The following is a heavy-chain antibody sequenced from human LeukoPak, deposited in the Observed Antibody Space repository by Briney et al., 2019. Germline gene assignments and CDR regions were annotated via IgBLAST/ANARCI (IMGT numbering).Heavy chain of an antibody. V-gene: IGHV6-1*01. CDR1: GDSVSTKSAT. Sequence: SQTLSLTCAISGDSVSTKSATWNWIRQSPSRGLEWLVRTYYVSKWFNDYAVSVKSRITITPDTSKNQFSLQLNSVTPEDTAVYYCAREGWFGEPPSHWFDPWGQGTLVNVSS. J-gene: IGHJ5*02. D-gene: IGHD3-10*01. CDR3: AREGWFGEPPSHWFDP. CDR2: TYYVSKWFN.